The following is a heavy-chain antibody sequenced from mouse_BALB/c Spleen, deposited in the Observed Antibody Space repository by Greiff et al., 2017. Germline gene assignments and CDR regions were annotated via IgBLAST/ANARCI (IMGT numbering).Heavy chain of an antibody. J-gene: IGHJ2*01. CDR1: GFNIKDTY. CDR2: IDPANGNT. CDR3: ARFYYDYESYYFDY. D-gene: IGHD2-4*01. V-gene: IGHV14-3*02. Sequence: VHVKQSGAELVKPGASVKLSCTASGFNIKDTYMHWVKQRPEQGLEWIGRIDPANGNTKYDPKFQGKATITADTSSNTAYLQLSSLTSEDTAVYYCARFYYDYESYYFDYWGQGTTLTVSS.